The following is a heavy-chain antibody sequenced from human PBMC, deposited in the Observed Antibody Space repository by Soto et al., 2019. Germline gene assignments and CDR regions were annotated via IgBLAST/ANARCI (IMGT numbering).Heavy chain of an antibody. CDR2: IIPILGIA. CDR1: GCTFSSYT. D-gene: IGHD2-2*01. J-gene: IGHJ6*02. CDR3: AGRYCSSTSCMDV. Sequence: SVKVSCKASGCTFSSYTISWVRQAPGQGLEWMGKIIPILGIANYAQKFQGRVTITADKSTSTAYMELSSLRSEDTAVYYCAGRYCSSTSCMDVWGQGTTVTVSS. V-gene: IGHV1-69*02.